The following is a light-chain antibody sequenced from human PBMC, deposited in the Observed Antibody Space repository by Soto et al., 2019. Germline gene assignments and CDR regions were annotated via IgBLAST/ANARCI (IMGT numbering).Light chain of an antibody. V-gene: IGKV1-5*02. CDR3: HQYNYYRPT. Sequence: DIQVTQSPSTLSVSVGDRVTIICWASQPISTWLAWYQEKPGKAPKLLIYDASSLEGGVPSRFSGSGSGTEFTLTISSLQPDDFATYYCHQYNYYRPTFGQGTKVEIK. J-gene: IGKJ1*01. CDR2: DAS. CDR1: QPISTW.